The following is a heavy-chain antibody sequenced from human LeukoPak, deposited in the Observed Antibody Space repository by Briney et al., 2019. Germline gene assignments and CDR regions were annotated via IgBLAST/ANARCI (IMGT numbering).Heavy chain of an antibody. V-gene: IGHV4-39*01. CDR2: IYYSGSA. J-gene: IGHJ5*02. Sequence: SETLSLTCTVSGGSISSSSYYWGWIRQPPGKGLEWIGSIYYSGSAYYNPSLKSRVTISVDTSKNQFSLKLSSVTAADTAVYYCARRSTAPIAGTGVNWFDPWGQGTLVTVSS. D-gene: IGHD6-13*01. CDR3: ARRSTAPIAGTGVNWFDP. CDR1: GGSISSSSYY.